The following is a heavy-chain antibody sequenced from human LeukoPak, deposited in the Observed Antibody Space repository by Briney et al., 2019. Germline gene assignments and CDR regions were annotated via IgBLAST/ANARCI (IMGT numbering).Heavy chain of an antibody. V-gene: IGHV3-30*03. D-gene: IGHD1-20*01. Sequence: PGGSLRLSCVASGFTFSSYGMPWVRQAPGKGLEWVAVISYDGSNKYYADSVKGRFTISRDNSKNTLYLQMNSLRAEDTAVYYCARDLNWITGHWFDPWGQGTLVTVSS. CDR3: ARDLNWITGHWFDP. J-gene: IGHJ5*02. CDR2: ISYDGSNK. CDR1: GFTFSSYG.